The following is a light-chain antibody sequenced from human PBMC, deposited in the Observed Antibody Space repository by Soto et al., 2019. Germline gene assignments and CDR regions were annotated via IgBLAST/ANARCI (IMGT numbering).Light chain of an antibody. CDR1: QSVLYSSNNKNY. Sequence: DIVMTQSPDSLAVSLGERATINCKSSQSVLYSSNNKNYLAWYQQKPGQPPKLLIYWASTRESGVHGRFSGSGSGTDFTLTISSLQAEDVAVYYCQQYYSTPRTFGQGTKVEIK. CDR3: QQYYSTPRT. CDR2: WAS. V-gene: IGKV4-1*01. J-gene: IGKJ1*01.